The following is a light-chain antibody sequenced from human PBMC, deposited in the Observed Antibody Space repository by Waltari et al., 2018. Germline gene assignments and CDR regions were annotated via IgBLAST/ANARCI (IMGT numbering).Light chain of an antibody. Sequence: QSLLTQAPSASGTPGQTVTISCSGSSSNIGSNTVNWYQQLPGTAPKLLSYSKKQRPSGVPARFSGSKSGTSASLAISGLQSEDEADYYCGTWDDSLNGPLFGGGTKVTVL. V-gene: IGLV1-44*01. CDR1: SSNIGSNT. CDR2: SKK. CDR3: GTWDDSLNGPL. J-gene: IGLJ2*01.